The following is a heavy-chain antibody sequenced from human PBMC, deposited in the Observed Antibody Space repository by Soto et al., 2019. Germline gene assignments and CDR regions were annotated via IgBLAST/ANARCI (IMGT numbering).Heavy chain of an antibody. V-gene: IGHV4-61*01. CDR3: AREGRLSNYYQYGMDV. J-gene: IGHJ6*02. CDR1: GGSISNLYYY. CDR2: IYYSGST. Sequence: SETLPLTWTVSGGSISNLYYYWRWVRQNPGKGLEWIGYIYYSGSTNYNPSLKSRVTISVDTSKNQFSLKLSSVTAADTAVYYCAREGRLSNYYQYGMDVWGQGTTVTVSS. D-gene: IGHD2-15*01.